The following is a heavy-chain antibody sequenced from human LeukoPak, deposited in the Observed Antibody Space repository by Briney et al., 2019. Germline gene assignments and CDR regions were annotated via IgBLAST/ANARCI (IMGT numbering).Heavy chain of an antibody. V-gene: IGHV3-23*01. J-gene: IGHJ2*01. CDR2: ISGSGGNT. CDR3: AKVTSDPVYWYFDL. CDR1: GFTFSSYA. Sequence: AGGSLRLSCAASGFTFSSYAMSWVRQAPGKGLEWVSAISGSGGNTYFADSVKGRFTISRDNSKNTLYLQMDSLRAEDTAVYYCAKVTSDPVYWYFDLWGRGTLVTVSS.